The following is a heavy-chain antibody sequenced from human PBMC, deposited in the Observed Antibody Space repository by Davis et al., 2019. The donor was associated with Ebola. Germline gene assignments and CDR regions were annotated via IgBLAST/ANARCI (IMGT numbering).Heavy chain of an antibody. D-gene: IGHD3-10*01. J-gene: IGHJ4*02. V-gene: IGHV1-18*01. CDR1: GYTFTSYG. Sequence: ASVKVSCKASGYTFTSYGINWVRQAPGQGLEWMGWISAYNGNTDYAQNLQGRVTMTTDTSTSTAYMELSSLRSEDTAVYYCARAGDTMVRGVIIGYYFDYWGQGTLVTVSS. CDR3: ARAGDTMVRGVIIGYYFDY. CDR2: ISAYNGNT.